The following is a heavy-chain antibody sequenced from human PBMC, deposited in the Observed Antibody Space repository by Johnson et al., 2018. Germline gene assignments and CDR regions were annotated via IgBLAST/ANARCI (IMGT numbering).Heavy chain of an antibody. V-gene: IGHV3-30-3*01. CDR1: TFTLRGYT. D-gene: IGHD1-7*01. Sequence: VQLVESGGGVVQXGRSXRLXCAASTFTLRGYTMHWVRQAPGKGLEWVAVISYDGSQKYYSTTVKGRFTLSRDNFKNPLYRQLNSLRPEDTTIYYCTREARGTTGAFDIWGQGTMVTVSS. CDR3: TREARGTTGAFDI. CDR2: ISYDGSQK. J-gene: IGHJ3*02.